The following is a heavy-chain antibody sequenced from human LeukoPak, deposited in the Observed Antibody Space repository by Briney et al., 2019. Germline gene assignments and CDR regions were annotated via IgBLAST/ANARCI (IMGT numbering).Heavy chain of an antibody. D-gene: IGHD1-26*01. Sequence: SETLSLTCTVSGGSISSYYWGWIRQPPGQGLQWVGNIYYSGNAYYNPSLKSRVTISVDTSKNQFSLKLNSVTAADTAVYYCARGGLVGITTCYFDSWGQGTLVTVSS. CDR2: IYYSGNA. V-gene: IGHV4-59*12. CDR3: ARGGLVGITTCYFDS. J-gene: IGHJ4*02. CDR1: GGSISSYY.